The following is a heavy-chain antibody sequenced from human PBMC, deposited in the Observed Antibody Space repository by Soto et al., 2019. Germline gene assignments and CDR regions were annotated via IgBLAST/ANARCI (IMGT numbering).Heavy chain of an antibody. V-gene: IGHV1-69*13. D-gene: IGHD2-2*01. Sequence: SVKVSCKASGGTFSRYSITWVRQAPGHGLEWIGRIIPIFGIASYAQKFQGRVTITADESTSTAYMELSSLRSDDTAVYYCAREDRDRETGLVPAAIDGMDFWGQGTTVTVSS. CDR2: IIPIFGIA. J-gene: IGHJ6*02. CDR3: AREDRDRETGLVPAAIDGMDF. CDR1: GGTFSRYS.